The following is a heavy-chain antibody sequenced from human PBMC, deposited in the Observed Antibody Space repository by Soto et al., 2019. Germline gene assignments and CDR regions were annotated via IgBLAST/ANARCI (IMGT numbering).Heavy chain of an antibody. CDR1: GFTFKTFA. Sequence: GGSLRLSCAASGFTFKTFAMSWVRQAPGKGLEWVSAISGSGGSTYYADSVKGRFTISRDNSKNTLYLQMNSLRAEDTAVYYCAKDQGIVVVIGSFDYWGQGTLVTVSS. V-gene: IGHV3-23*01. J-gene: IGHJ4*02. CDR3: AKDQGIVVVIGSFDY. CDR2: ISGSGGST. D-gene: IGHD3-22*01.